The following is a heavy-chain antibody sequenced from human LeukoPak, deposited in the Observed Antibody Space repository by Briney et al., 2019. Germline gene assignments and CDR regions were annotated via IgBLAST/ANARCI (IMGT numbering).Heavy chain of an antibody. CDR3: ARVKRSAETGYYFDY. D-gene: IGHD6-19*01. CDR2: IYYSGST. Sequence: KPSQTLSLTCTVSGGSISSGGYYWSWIRQPPGKGLEWIGYIYYSGSTNYNPSLKSRVTISVDTSKNQFSLKLSSVTAADTAVYYCARVKRSAETGYYFDYWGQGTLVTVSS. V-gene: IGHV4-61*08. CDR1: GGSISSGGYY. J-gene: IGHJ4*02.